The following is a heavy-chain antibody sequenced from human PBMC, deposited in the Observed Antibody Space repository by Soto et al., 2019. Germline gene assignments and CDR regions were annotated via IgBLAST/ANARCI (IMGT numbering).Heavy chain of an antibody. V-gene: IGHV4-4*02. D-gene: IGHD3-10*01. J-gene: IGHJ5*02. CDR2: IYHSGST. Sequence: SETLSLTCAVSGGSISSSNWWSWVRQPPGKGLEWIGEIYHSGSTNYNPSLKSRVTISVDKSKNQFSLKLSSVTAADTAVYYCARDNYGSGSYYSYNWFDPWGQGTLVTVSS. CDR1: GGSISSSNW. CDR3: ARDNYGSGSYYSYNWFDP.